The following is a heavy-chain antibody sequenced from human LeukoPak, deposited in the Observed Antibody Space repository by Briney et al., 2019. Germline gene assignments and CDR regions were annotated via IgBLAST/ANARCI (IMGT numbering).Heavy chain of an antibody. Sequence: PSETLSLTCTVSDGSISSYYWSWIRQPAGKGPEWIGRFYTSGNTNYHPSLRSRVTMSVDTSKNQFSLKLSSVTAAGTAVYYCARGLYDSTGYPKKYFYYMDVWGKGTTVVVSS. CDR2: FYTSGNT. CDR3: ARGLYDSTGYPKKYFYYMDV. J-gene: IGHJ6*03. D-gene: IGHD3-22*01. CDR1: DGSISSYY. V-gene: IGHV4-4*07.